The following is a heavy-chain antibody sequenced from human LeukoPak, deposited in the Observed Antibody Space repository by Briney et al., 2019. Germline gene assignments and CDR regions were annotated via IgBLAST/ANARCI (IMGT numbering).Heavy chain of an antibody. Sequence: SETLSLTCTVSGGSISTYYWSWIRQSAGKGLEWIGRVHTSGSTDYNPSLRSRVTMSVDTSKNQFSLKVSSVTAADTGIYYCARAPEFSSGWLLDCWGQGSLVTVSS. D-gene: IGHD6-19*01. V-gene: IGHV4-4*07. J-gene: IGHJ4*02. CDR1: GGSISTYY. CDR3: ARAPEFSSGWLLDC. CDR2: VHTSGST.